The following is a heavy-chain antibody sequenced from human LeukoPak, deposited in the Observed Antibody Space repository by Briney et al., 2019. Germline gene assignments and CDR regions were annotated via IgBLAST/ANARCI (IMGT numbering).Heavy chain of an antibody. V-gene: IGHV4-59*08. CDR1: GGSISSYY. Sequence: KASETLSLTCTVSGGSISSYYWSWIRQPPGKGLEWIGYIYYSGSTNYNPSLKSRVTISVDTSKNQFSLKLSSVTAADTAVYYCARHPYDFWSGYASRYFDYWGRGTLVTVSS. CDR3: ARHPYDFWSGYASRYFDY. J-gene: IGHJ4*02. CDR2: IYYSGST. D-gene: IGHD3-3*01.